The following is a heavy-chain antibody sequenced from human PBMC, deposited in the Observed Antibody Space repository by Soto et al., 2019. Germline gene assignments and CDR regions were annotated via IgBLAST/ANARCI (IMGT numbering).Heavy chain of an antibody. Sequence: GGSLRLSCVASGFTFSTYAMSWVRQAPGKGLEWFSALTPSGGETYYADSVKGRFTISRDNSMNALYLQMTSLRIEDTAVYYCAHPRGYGVFDAYDIWGQGTMVTVSS. CDR3: AHPRGYGVFDAYDI. CDR2: LTPSGGET. CDR1: GFTFSTYA. D-gene: IGHD4-17*01. J-gene: IGHJ3*02. V-gene: IGHV3-23*01.